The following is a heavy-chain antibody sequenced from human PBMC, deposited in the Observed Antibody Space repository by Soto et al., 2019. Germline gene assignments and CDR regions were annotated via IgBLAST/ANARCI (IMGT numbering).Heavy chain of an antibody. D-gene: IGHD3-22*01. CDR2: IYHTGAT. CDR1: FASLTTRDW. CDR3: ARLGRRSGSSQTSGYLQY. J-gene: IGHJ4*02. Sequence: SETLSLTCSVSFASLTTRDWWTWVRQSPGQGLEWIGEIYHTGATNYNPSLKSRVTLSLDKSSNHLSLSLTSVSAADTAVYFCARLGRRSGSSQTSGYLQYWGQGTLVTVSS. V-gene: IGHV4-4*02.